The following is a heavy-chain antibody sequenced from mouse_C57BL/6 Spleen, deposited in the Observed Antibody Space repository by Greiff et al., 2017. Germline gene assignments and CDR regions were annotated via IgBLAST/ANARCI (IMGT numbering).Heavy chain of an antibody. D-gene: IGHD1-1*01. CDR1: GYAFSSSW. Sequence: VKLMESGPELVKPGASVKISCKASGYAFSSSWMNWVKQRPGKGLEWIGRIYPGDGDTNYNGKFKGKATLTADKSSSTAYMQLSSLTSEDSAVYFCARQRPFAVVPGDYWCQGTTLTVSS. CDR3: ARQRPFAVVPGDY. CDR2: IYPGDGDT. V-gene: IGHV1-82*01. J-gene: IGHJ2*01.